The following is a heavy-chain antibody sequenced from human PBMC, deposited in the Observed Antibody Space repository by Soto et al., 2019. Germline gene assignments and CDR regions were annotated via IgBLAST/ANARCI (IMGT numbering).Heavy chain of an antibody. CDR3: ASRNHYVWGNYYYGDFAF. V-gene: IGHV4-59*01. Sequence: SETLSLTCTVSGGSISSYYWSWIRQPPGKGLEWIGYIYYSGSTNYNPSLKSRVTISVDTSKNRFSLKLSSVTAADTAIYYCASRNHYVWGNYYYGDFAFWGQGILVTVSS. CDR2: IYYSGST. D-gene: IGHD3-10*01. CDR1: GGSISSYY. J-gene: IGHJ4*02.